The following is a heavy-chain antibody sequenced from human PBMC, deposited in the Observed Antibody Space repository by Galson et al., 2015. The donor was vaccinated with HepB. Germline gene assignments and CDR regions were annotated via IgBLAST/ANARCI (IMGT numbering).Heavy chain of an antibody. Sequence: SVKVSCKASGGTFSSYAISWVRQAPGQGLEWMGGIIPIFGTANYAQKFQGRVTITADESTSTAYMELSSLRSEDTAVYYCARGPSYYYDSSGYYVYFDYWGQGTLVTVSS. CDR2: IIPIFGTA. J-gene: IGHJ4*02. V-gene: IGHV1-69*13. CDR3: ARGPSYYYDSSGYYVYFDY. D-gene: IGHD3-22*01. CDR1: GGTFSSYA.